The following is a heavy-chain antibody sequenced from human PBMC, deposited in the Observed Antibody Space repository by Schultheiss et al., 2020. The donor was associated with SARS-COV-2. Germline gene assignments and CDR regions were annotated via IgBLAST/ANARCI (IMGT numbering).Heavy chain of an antibody. J-gene: IGHJ6*02. CDR2: INHSGST. CDR1: GGSFSGYY. CDR3: ARGRLRFLEGSTYYGMDV. D-gene: IGHD3-3*01. Sequence: SQTLSLTCAVYGGSFSGYYWSWIRQPPGTGLEWIGEINHSGSTNYNPSLKSRVTISVDTSKNQFSLKLSSVTAGDTAVYYCARGRLRFLEGSTYYGMDVWGQGTTVTVSS. V-gene: IGHV4-34*01.